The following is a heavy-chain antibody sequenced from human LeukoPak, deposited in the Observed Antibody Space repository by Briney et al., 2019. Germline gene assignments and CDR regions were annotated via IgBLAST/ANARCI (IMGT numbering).Heavy chain of an antibody. D-gene: IGHD4-17*01. J-gene: IGHJ4*02. CDR2: IYYSGST. V-gene: IGHV4-59*01. CDR1: GGSISSYY. CDR3: ARMVSDITVIQIFGY. Sequence: SETLSLTCTVSGGSISSYYWSWIRQPPGKGVDYMAYIYYSGSTNYNPSLKSRVTISADRSKNQFSLKLTSVTAADTAVYYCARMVSDITVIQIFGYWGQGTLVTVSS.